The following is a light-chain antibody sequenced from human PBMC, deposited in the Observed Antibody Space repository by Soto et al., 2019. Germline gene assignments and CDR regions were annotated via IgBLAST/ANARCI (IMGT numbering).Light chain of an antibody. V-gene: IGKV3-20*01. CDR2: GAS. J-gene: IGKJ5*01. CDR3: QHYDSLPIT. CDR1: QSVSSSY. Sequence: EIVLTQSPGTLSLSPGERATLSCRASQSVSSSYLAWYQQKPGQPPRLLIYGASSRATGIPDRFSGSGSGPDFTLTIRRLEPEDFAVFYCQHYDSLPITCGQGTRLEIK.